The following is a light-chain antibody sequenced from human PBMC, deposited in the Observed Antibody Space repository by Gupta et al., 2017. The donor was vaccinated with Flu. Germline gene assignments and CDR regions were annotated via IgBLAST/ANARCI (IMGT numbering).Light chain of an antibody. V-gene: IGKV1-5*03. J-gene: IGKJ1*01. CDR1: QSISRY. CDR2: KAS. Sequence: DIQMTQSPSTLSASVGDRVIITCRASQSISRYLAWYQQKPGKAPKLLIYKASTLESGVPSRFSGSGSGTEFTLTIGSLQPEDFATYYCQQDNSYSWTFGQGTKVEIK. CDR3: QQDNSYSWT.